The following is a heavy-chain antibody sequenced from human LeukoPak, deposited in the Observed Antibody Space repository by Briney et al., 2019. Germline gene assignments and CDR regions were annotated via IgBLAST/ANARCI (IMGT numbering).Heavy chain of an antibody. CDR3: ARGPYSGSRVGSYTWFDP. D-gene: IGHD1-26*01. V-gene: IGHV3-23*01. J-gene: IGHJ5*02. CDR2: ITASGGGT. Sequence: PGGSLRLSCAAPGFTFSTYAMTWVRQAQGQGMEWVSTITASGGGTSAADSVVGRFTISRDNSKNTVYLQMNSLRAEDTAVYYCARGPYSGSRVGSYTWFDPWGQGTLVTVSS. CDR1: GFTFSTYA.